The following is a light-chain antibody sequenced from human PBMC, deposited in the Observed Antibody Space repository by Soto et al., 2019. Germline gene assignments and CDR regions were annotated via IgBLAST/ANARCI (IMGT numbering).Light chain of an antibody. CDR2: GAS. J-gene: IGKJ1*01. CDR1: QSVSSN. V-gene: IGKV3-15*01. Sequence: EIGMTQSPATLSVSPGERATLSCRASQSVSSNLAWYQQKPGQAPRLLIYGASTRATGIPARFGGSGSWTEFTLTLSSLQSEDFAVYYCQQYGSSGTFGQGTKVDIK. CDR3: QQYGSSGT.